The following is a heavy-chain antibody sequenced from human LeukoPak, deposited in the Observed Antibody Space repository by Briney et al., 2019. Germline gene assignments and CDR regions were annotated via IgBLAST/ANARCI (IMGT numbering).Heavy chain of an antibody. J-gene: IGHJ4*02. CDR2: IYHSGST. V-gene: IGHV4-4*02. Sequence: PSETLSLTCAVSGGSISSSNWWSWVRQPPGKGLEWIGEIYHSGSTNYNPSLKSRVTISVDTSKNQFSLKLSSVTAADTAVYYCARGVTEYSSGWSFDYWGQGTLVTVSS. CDR1: GGSISSSNW. CDR3: ARGVTEYSSGWSFDY. D-gene: IGHD6-19*01.